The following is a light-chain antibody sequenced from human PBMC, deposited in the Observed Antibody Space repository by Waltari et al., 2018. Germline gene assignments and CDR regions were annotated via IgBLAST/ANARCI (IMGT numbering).Light chain of an antibody. CDR1: QSVRSY. V-gene: IGKV3-11*01. Sequence: VFTQSPATLSLSPGERATLSCGASQSVRSYLAWYQQKPGQAPRLLIYDTSNRATGVPVRFSGSGSGTDYTLTISSLEPEDFAVYYCQQRSAWPLTFGGGTKVEIK. CDR2: DTS. J-gene: IGKJ4*01. CDR3: QQRSAWPLT.